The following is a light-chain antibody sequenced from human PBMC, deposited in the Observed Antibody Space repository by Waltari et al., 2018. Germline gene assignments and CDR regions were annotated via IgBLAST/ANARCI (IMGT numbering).Light chain of an antibody. J-gene: IGKJ1*01. CDR2: DVF. Sequence: EIVLTQSSATLSLSPVDTGTLSCRHSQDISTDLAWYQHRPGQAPRLLMYDVFNRATGIPPRFSGSGSGTDFTLTISGLEPEDLAVYFCQQRSLWPRTFGPGTKVEI. CDR3: QQRSLWPRT. V-gene: IGKV3-11*01. CDR1: QDISTD.